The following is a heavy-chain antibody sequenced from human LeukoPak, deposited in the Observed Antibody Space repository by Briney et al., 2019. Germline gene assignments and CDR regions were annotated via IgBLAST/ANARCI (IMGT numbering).Heavy chain of an antibody. V-gene: IGHV3-48*02. D-gene: IGHD6-19*01. CDR2: ISSSSTII. CDR3: ARWFTSGRGFFDY. CDR1: GFTFSHYS. Sequence: GGSLRLSCAASGFTFSHYSMTWVRQAPGKGLEWVSYISSSSTIIYYADSVKGRFTISRDNARNSLYLQMNSLRDEDTAVYYCARWFTSGRGFFDYWGQGILVTVSS. J-gene: IGHJ4*02.